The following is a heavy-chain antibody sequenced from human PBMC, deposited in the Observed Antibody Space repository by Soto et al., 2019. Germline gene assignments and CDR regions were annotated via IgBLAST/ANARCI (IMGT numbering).Heavy chain of an antibody. V-gene: IGHV1-2*04. CDR2: INPKSGGT. D-gene: IGHD2-8*01. J-gene: IGHJ6*02. CDR1: GYSFTDYH. CDR3: ARGDSTDCSNGVCSFFYNHDMDV. Sequence: ASVKVSCKASGYSFTDYHVHWVRQAPGQGLEWLGRINPKSGGTSTAQKFQGWVTMTTDTSISTASMELTRLTSDDTAIYYCARGDSTDCSNGVCSFFYNHDMDVWGQGTTVTVSS.